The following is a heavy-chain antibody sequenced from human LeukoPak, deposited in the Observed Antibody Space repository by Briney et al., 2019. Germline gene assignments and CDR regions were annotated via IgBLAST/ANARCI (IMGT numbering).Heavy chain of an antibody. D-gene: IGHD4-17*01. Sequence: SETLSLTCTVSGGSISNYWWSWIRQPPGKGLEWIGYVFDSGGTNYNPSLKSRVTISVDTSKKQFSLKLTSVTAADTAEYYCATKSTTMTTFDYWGQGSLVTVSS. CDR2: VFDSGGT. CDR3: ATKSTTMTTFDY. CDR1: GGSISNYW. J-gene: IGHJ4*02. V-gene: IGHV4-59*08.